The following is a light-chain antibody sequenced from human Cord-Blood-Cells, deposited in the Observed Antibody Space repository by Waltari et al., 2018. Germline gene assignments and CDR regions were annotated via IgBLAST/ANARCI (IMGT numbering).Light chain of an antibody. CDR1: QSISSY. J-gene: IGKJ2*01. Sequence: DIQLTQSPSSLSASVGDRVTITCRASQSISSYLNWYQQKPGKAPKLLIYAASSLQSGVPSTFSGSGSGTEFTLTISSLQPEDCATYCCQQSDSTPLYSCGQGTKLEIK. CDR3: QQSDSTPLYS. V-gene: IGKV1-39*01. CDR2: AAS.